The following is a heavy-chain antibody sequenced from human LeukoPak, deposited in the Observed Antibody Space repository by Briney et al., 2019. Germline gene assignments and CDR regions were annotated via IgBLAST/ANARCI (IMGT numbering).Heavy chain of an antibody. J-gene: IGHJ3*02. CDR3: ARVPHRLRAYHAFDI. V-gene: IGHV4-59*01. Sequence: SETLSLTCTVSGGSISSYYWSWTRQPPGKGLEWIGYIYYSGSTNYNPSLKSRVTISVDTSKNQFSLKLSSVTAADTAVYYCARVPHRLRAYHAFDIWGQGTMVTVSS. CDR1: GGSISSYY. D-gene: IGHD4-17*01. CDR2: IYYSGST.